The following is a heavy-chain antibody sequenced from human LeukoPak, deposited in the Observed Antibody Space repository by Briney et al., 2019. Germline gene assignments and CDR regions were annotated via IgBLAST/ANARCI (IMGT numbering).Heavy chain of an antibody. CDR1: GGSFSSSSNY. J-gene: IGHJ5*02. V-gene: IGHV4-39*07. Sequence: PSESLRLSCTVSGGSFSSSSNYWGWIRPPQGKGLEWIGEINHSGSTNYNPSLKRRVTISVDTSKNQFSLKLSSVTAADTAVYYCARAKKGRDGYNWRGWFDPWGRGTLVTVSS. CDR3: ARAKKGRDGYNWRGWFDP. D-gene: IGHD5-24*01. CDR2: INHSGST.